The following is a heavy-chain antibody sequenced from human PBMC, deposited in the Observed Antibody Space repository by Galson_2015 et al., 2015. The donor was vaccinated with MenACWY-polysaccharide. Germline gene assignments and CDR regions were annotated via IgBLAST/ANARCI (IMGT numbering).Heavy chain of an antibody. CDR2: MNPNSGNT. D-gene: IGHD2-21*01. CDR1: GYKFTSYD. J-gene: IGHJ4*02. V-gene: IGHV1-8*01. CDR3: ARIIALKYTVADS. Sequence: SVKVSCKASGYKFTSYDINWVRQATGQGLEWMGWMNPNSGNTGYAQKFQGRVTMTSSSAMSTAFMELSSLRSEDTAVYYCARIIALKYTVADSRGQGTLATVSS.